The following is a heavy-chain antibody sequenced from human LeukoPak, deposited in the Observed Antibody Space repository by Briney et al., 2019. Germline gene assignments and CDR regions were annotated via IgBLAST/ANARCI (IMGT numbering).Heavy chain of an antibody. CDR1: GYTSIANY. CDR3: AREGSYCDGGDCYSFDF. Sequence: ASVQVSCKASGYTSIANYLQWVRQAPGLGPEWLGWMHVGTGNTRYAPKFQDRVTLSRDTSINTAYMELSSLTSDDTAVYYCAREGSYCDGGDCYSFDFWGQGTLVTVSS. J-gene: IGHJ4*02. CDR2: MHVGTGNT. D-gene: IGHD2-21*02. V-gene: IGHV1-2*02.